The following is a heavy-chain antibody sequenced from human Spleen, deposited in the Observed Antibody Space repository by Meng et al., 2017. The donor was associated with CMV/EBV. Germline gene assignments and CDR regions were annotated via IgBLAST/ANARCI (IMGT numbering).Heavy chain of an antibody. CDR2: ISYDGGTT. J-gene: IGHJ4*02. CDR3: ASSLRNRVGVATIDRRPY. CDR1: EFIVGVYA. V-gene: IGHV3-30-3*01. Sequence: GGSLRLSCVASEFIVGVYAMHWVRQAPGQGLEWVAAISYDGGTTYYAEALKGRFTISRDTTKNTVYLQMDSLRLEDTAFYYCASSLRNRVGVATIDRRPYWGQGTLVTVSS. D-gene: IGHD5-12*01.